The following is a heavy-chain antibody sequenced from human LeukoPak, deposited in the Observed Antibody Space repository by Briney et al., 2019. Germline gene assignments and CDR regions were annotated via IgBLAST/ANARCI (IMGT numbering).Heavy chain of an antibody. CDR2: ISAYNGNT. Sequence: AASVKVSCKASGYTFTSYGIRWVRQAPGQGLEWMGWISAYNGNTNYAQKLQGRVTMTTDTSTSTAYMELRSLRSDDTAVYYCARDKGAVVRGAIRAYGMDVWGQGTTVTVSS. CDR1: GYTFTSYG. J-gene: IGHJ6*02. CDR3: ARDKGAVVRGAIRAYGMDV. V-gene: IGHV1-18*01. D-gene: IGHD3-10*01.